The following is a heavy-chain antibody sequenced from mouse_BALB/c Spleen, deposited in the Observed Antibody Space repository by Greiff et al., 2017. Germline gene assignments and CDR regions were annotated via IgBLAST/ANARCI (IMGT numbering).Heavy chain of an antibody. CDR3: ARGSYGYDEGNYAMDY. V-gene: IGHV1-18*01. CDR1: GYSFTGYT. D-gene: IGHD2-2*01. CDR2: INPYNGGT. Sequence: EVQRVESGPELVKPGASMKISCKASGYSFTGYTMNWVKQSHGKNLEWIGLINPYNGGTSYNQKFKGKATLTVDKSSSTAYMELLSLTSEDSAVYYCARGSYGYDEGNYAMDYWGQGTSVTVSS. J-gene: IGHJ4*01.